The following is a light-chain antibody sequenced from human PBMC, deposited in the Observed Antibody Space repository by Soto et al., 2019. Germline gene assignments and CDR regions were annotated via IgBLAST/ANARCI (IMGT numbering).Light chain of an antibody. J-gene: IGKJ4*01. CDR2: DAS. CDR3: QQYDNLALT. CDR1: QDINNY. Sequence: DIQMTQSPSSLSASVVDRVTITCQASQDINNYLNWYQQKPGKAPKLLIYDASNLETGVPSRFSGSGSGTDFTFTISSVQPEDIATYYCQQYDNLALTFGGGTKVDIK. V-gene: IGKV1-33*01.